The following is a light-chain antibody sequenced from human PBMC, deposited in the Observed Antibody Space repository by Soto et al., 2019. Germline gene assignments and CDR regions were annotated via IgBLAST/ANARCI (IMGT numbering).Light chain of an antibody. CDR3: QQYGRSLFT. V-gene: IGKV3-20*01. CDR1: QSVSSKY. CDR2: GTS. Sequence: DIVLTQSPGTLSLSPGERATLSCRASQSVSSKYLAWYQQKPGQPPRVLFYGTSIRATGIPERFSGGGSGTDFPLTITRLQSEDFAVYYCQQYGRSLFTFGPGTKVDFK. J-gene: IGKJ3*01.